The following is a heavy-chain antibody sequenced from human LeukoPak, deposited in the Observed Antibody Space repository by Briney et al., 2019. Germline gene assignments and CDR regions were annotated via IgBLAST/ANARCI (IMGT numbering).Heavy chain of an antibody. J-gene: IGHJ4*02. CDR3: TRVFDPNDFWSGFCFDF. CDR2: INHDGSSA. Sequence: GGSLTLSCAASGFTFSDSWMYWVRQAPGKGLQWVSRINHDGSSANYADSVRGRFTTSRDNAQNILYLHMKSLGADDTAVYYCTRVFDPNDFWSGFCFDFGGQGTLVSVSS. D-gene: IGHD3-3*01. V-gene: IGHV3-74*01. CDR1: GFTFSDSW.